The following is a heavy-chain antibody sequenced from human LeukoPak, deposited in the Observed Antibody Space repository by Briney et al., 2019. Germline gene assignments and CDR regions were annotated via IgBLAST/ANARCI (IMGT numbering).Heavy chain of an antibody. CDR2: ISSSSSYI. Sequence: GGSLRLSCAASGFTFSSYSMNWVRQAPGKGLEWVSSISSSSSYIYYADSVKGRFTISRDNAKNSLYLEMSSLRAEDTAVYYCARDSLYYINVWGKGTTVTVSS. V-gene: IGHV3-21*01. CDR3: ARDSLYYINV. J-gene: IGHJ6*03. CDR1: GFTFSSYS. D-gene: IGHD4-11*01.